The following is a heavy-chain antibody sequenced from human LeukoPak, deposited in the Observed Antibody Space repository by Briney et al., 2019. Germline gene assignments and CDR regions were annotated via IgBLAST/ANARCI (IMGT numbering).Heavy chain of an antibody. CDR3: AGVVAATAIDY. Sequence: GESLKISCKGSGYSFTSYWISWVRQMPGKGLEWMGRIDPIDSYTNYSPSFQGHVTISADKSISTAYLQWSSLKASDTAMYYCAGVVAATAIDYWGQGSLVTVSS. CDR1: GYSFTSYW. V-gene: IGHV5-10-1*01. D-gene: IGHD2-15*01. J-gene: IGHJ4*02. CDR2: IDPIDSYT.